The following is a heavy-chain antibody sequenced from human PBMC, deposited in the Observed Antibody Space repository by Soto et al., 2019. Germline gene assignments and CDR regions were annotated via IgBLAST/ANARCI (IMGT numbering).Heavy chain of an antibody. V-gene: IGHV3-21*01. CDR2: ITSSSYI. J-gene: IGHJ6*02. CDR1: GFTFSSYT. Sequence: EVQLVESGGGLVKPGESLRLSCAASGFTFSSYTMTWVRQAPGKGLEWVSSITSSSYIYYADSVKGRFTISRDNAKNSLFLQRNSLRADDTAMFYCARVGRTDYTSGSYYYYGMDVWGQGTTVTVSS. CDR3: ARVGRTDYTSGSYYYYGMDV. D-gene: IGHD3-10*01.